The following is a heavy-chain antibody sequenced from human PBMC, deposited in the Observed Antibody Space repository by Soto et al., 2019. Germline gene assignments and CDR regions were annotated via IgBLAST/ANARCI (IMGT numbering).Heavy chain of an antibody. CDR3: ARDIAGGIQLWLHSDKWKYYFDY. CDR1: GYTFTSYG. D-gene: IGHD5-18*01. CDR2: ISAYNGNT. V-gene: IGHV1-18*01. Sequence: GASVKVSCKASGYTFTSYGISWVRQAPGQGLEWMGWISAYNGNTNYAQKLQGRVTMTTDTSTSTAYMELRSLRSDDTAVYYCARDIAGGIQLWLHSDKWKYYFDYWGQGTLVTVSS. J-gene: IGHJ4*02.